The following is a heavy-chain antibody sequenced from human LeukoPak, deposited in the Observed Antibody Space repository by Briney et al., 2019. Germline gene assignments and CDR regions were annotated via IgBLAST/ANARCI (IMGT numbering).Heavy chain of an antibody. V-gene: IGHV3-74*01. J-gene: IGHJ6*03. CDR2: INSDGSST. CDR1: GFTFSSYW. D-gene: IGHD1-26*01. Sequence: GGSLRLSCAASGFTFSSYWMHWVRQAPGKGLVWVSRINSDGSSTSYADSVKGRFTISRDNAKNSLYLQMNSLRPEDTALYYCAKDAGGYYYYYMGVWGKGTTVTISS. CDR3: AKDAGGYYYYYMGV.